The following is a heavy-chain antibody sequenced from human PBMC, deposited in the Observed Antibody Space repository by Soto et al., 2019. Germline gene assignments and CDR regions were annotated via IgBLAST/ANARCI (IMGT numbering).Heavy chain of an antibody. V-gene: IGHV3-11*01. CDR2: ISSGSTNI. CDR3: ARDRNAAVSDY. J-gene: IGHJ4*02. CDR1: GFTFSDFY. D-gene: IGHD1-1*01. Sequence: PGGSLRLSCAASGFTFSDFYMSWIRQAPGKGLEWISYISSGSTNIFYADSVKGRFTVSRDNAKNSVYLQMDSLRAEDTAVYYCARDRNAAVSDYGDQGTLVTVSS.